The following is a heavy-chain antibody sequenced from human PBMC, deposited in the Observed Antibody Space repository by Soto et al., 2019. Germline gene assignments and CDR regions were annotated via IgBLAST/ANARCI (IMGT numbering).Heavy chain of an antibody. J-gene: IGHJ6*03. V-gene: IGHV1-3*01. D-gene: IGHD2-2*01. CDR3: ARNLPPAAMEVGYYYMDV. Sequence: ASVKVSCKASGYTFTSYAMHWVRQAPGQRLEWMGWINAGNGNTKYSQKLQGRVTITRDTSASTAYMELSSLRSEDTAVYYCARNLPPAAMEVGYYYMDVWGKGTTVTVSS. CDR2: INAGNGNT. CDR1: GYTFTSYA.